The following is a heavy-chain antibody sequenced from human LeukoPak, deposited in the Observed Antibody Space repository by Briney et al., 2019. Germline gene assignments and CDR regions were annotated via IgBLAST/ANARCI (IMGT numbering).Heavy chain of an antibody. J-gene: IGHJ3*02. CDR2: IYYSGST. V-gene: IGHV4-59*08. CDR1: GASISSYY. CDR3: ARGPYSYDSSGAFDI. D-gene: IGHD3-22*01. Sequence: SETLSLTYTVSGASISSYYWNWIRQPPGKGLEWIGYIYYSGSTSYNPSLKSRVTISVDTSKNQFSLKLSSVTAADTAVYFCARGPYSYDSSGAFDIWGQGTMVTVSS.